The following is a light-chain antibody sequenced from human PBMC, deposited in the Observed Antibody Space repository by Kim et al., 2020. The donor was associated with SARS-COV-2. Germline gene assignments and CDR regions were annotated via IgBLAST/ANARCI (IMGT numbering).Light chain of an antibody. CDR3: QQLSSYPRT. J-gene: IGKJ4*01. V-gene: IGKV1-9*01. CDR2: AAS. Sequence: SASVGDRVTIPCRASQDISSYLAWYQQKPGKAPKLLIYAASTLQTGVPSRFSGSESGTEFTLTISSLQPEDFATYYCQQLSSYPRTFGGGTKLEI. CDR1: QDISSY.